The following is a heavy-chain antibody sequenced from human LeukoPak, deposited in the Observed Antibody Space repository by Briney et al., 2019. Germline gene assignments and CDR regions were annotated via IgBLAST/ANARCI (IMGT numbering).Heavy chain of an antibody. D-gene: IGHD3-9*01. Sequence: SETLSLTCTVSGGSISSYYWSWIRQPPGKGLEWIGYIYYSGSTNYNPSLKSRVTMSVDTSKNQFSLKLSSVTAADTAVYYCARVGLYYDILTGYYPWYYFDYWGQGTLVTVSS. V-gene: IGHV4-59*01. CDR3: ARVGLYYDILTGYYPWYYFDY. CDR1: GGSISSYY. J-gene: IGHJ4*02. CDR2: IYYSGST.